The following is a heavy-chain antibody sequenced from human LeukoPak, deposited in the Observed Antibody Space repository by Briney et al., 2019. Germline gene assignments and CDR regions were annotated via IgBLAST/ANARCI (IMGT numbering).Heavy chain of an antibody. D-gene: IGHD6-13*01. Sequence: GGSLRLSCAVSGFSVSNNYMNWVRQAPGKGLEWVSLIYSRGGTSYADSVKGRFTISRDSSKNTLFLQMNSLRVEDTAVYYCARDPPGIAASGTYYWGQGTLVTVSS. CDR2: IYSRGGT. CDR3: ARDPPGIAASGTYY. CDR1: GFSVSNNY. J-gene: IGHJ4*02. V-gene: IGHV3-53*01.